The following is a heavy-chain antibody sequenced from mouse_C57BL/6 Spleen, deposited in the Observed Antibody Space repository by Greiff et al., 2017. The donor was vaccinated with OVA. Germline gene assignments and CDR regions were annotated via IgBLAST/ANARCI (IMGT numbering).Heavy chain of an antibody. CDR1: GYTFTSYW. V-gene: IGHV1-61*01. Sequence: QVQLQQPGAELVRPGSSVKLSCKASGYTFTSYWMDWVKQRPGQGLEWIGNIYPSDSETHYNQKFKDKATLTVDKSSSTAYMQLSSLTSEDSAVYYCARERAYYDSHFDYWGQGTTLTVSS. CDR3: ARERAYYDSHFDY. D-gene: IGHD2-4*01. CDR2: IYPSDSET. J-gene: IGHJ2*01.